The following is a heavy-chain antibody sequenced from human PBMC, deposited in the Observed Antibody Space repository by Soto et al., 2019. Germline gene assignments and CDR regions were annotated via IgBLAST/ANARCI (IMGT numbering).Heavy chain of an antibody. J-gene: IGHJ4*02. D-gene: IGHD1-1*01. CDR3: ARGRDWTLYYFDY. V-gene: IGHV1-69*13. Sequence: SVKVSCKASGGTFSSYAISWVRQAPGQGLEWMGGIIPIFGTANYAQKFQGRVTITADESTSTAYMELSSLRSEDTAVYYCARGRDWTLYYFDYWGQGTLVTVSS. CDR1: GGTFSSYA. CDR2: IIPIFGTA.